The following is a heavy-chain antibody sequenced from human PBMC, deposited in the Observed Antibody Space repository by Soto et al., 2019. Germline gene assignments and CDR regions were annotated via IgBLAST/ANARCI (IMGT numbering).Heavy chain of an antibody. CDR2: ISSSTSHT. CDR1: GFTFSDYY. J-gene: IGHJ4*02. CDR3: ARGRGAAADYFDF. Sequence: QVQLVESGGGLVKPGGSLRLSCAVSGFTFSDYYMTWIRQAPGKGLEWVSYISSSTSHTNYADSVKGRSTISRDNAKNSLLLQMNSLRAEDTAVYYWARGRGAAADYFDFWGQGTLVTVSS. V-gene: IGHV3-11*05. D-gene: IGHD6-13*01.